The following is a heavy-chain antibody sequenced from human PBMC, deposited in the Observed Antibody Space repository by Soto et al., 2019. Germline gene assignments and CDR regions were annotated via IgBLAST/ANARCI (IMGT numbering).Heavy chain of an antibody. V-gene: IGHV1-24*01. CDR3: ATSHLGDYGYDY. Sequence: ASVKFYCKVSGYTLTELSMHWVRQAPGKGLEWMGGFDPEDGETIYAQKFQGRVTMTEDTSTDTAYMELSSLRSEDTAVYYCATSHLGDYGYDYWGQGTLVTVPQ. CDR2: FDPEDGET. CDR1: GYTLTELS. J-gene: IGHJ4*02. D-gene: IGHD4-17*01.